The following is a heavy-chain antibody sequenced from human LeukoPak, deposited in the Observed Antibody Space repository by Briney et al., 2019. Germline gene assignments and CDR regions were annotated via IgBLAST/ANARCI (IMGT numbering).Heavy chain of an antibody. CDR3: ARGAVPGIADDY. J-gene: IGHJ4*02. CDR2: ISSSGSTI. CDR1: GFPFSSYE. V-gene: IGHV3-48*03. D-gene: IGHD6-13*01. Sequence: QPGGSLRLSCAASGFPFSSYEMNWVRQGPGKGLEWVSYISSSGSTIYYADSVKGRFTISRDNAKNSLYLQMNSLRAEDTAVYYCARGAVPGIADDYWGQGTLVTVSS.